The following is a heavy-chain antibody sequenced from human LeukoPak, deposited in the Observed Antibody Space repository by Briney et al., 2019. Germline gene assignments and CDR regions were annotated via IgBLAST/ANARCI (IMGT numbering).Heavy chain of an antibody. V-gene: IGHV4-61*02. CDR2: IYTSGST. CDR3: ARESDLSHYDRTDY. D-gene: IGHD3-22*01. CDR1: GDSISSADYY. Sequence: SSETLSLTCTVSGDSISSADYYWSWIRQPDGKGLEWIGRIYTSGSTNYNPTLKSRVTISADTSKNQFFLKLSSVTAADTAVYYCARESDLSHYDRTDYWGQGTPVTVSS. J-gene: IGHJ4*02.